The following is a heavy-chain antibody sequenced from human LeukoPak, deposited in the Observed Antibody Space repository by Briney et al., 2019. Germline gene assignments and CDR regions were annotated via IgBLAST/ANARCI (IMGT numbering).Heavy chain of an antibody. V-gene: IGHV4-4*07. CDR2: IYTSGDT. CDR3: ARGPSGASGHDY. D-gene: IGHD3-10*01. Sequence: SETLSLTCTVSGGSISSYYWSWLRQPAGKGLEWIGRIYTSGDTNYNPSLKSRVTMSVDTSKNQFSLKVSSVTAADTAVYYCARGPSGASGHDYWGQGTLVTVSS. CDR1: GGSISSYY. J-gene: IGHJ4*02.